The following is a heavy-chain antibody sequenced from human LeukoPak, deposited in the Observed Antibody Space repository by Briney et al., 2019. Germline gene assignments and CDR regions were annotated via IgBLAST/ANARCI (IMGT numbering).Heavy chain of an antibody. CDR3: ARGLYYYDSSGYYSAKVDY. D-gene: IGHD3-22*01. V-gene: IGHV4-34*01. Sequence: SETLSLTCAAYGGSFSGYYWSWIRQPPGKGLEWIGEINHSGSTNYNPSLKSRVTISVDTSKNQFSLKLSSVTAADTAVYYCARGLYYYDSSGYYSAKVDYWGQGTLVTVSS. CDR1: GGSFSGYY. CDR2: INHSGST. J-gene: IGHJ4*02.